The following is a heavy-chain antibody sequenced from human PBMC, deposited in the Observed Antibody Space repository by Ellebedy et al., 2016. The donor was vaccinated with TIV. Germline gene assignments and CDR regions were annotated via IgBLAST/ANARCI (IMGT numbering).Heavy chain of an antibody. V-gene: IGHV1-46*01. Sequence: AASVKVSCKASGYTFTSYYMHWVRQAPGQGLEWMGIINPRGGSSSNAQKFQGRVTMTRETSTNTVYMELSSLRSEDTAVYYCASPRGEIAAAGTYFDYWGQGTLVTVSS. CDR1: GYTFTSYY. D-gene: IGHD6-13*01. CDR3: ASPRGEIAAAGTYFDY. CDR2: INPRGGSS. J-gene: IGHJ4*02.